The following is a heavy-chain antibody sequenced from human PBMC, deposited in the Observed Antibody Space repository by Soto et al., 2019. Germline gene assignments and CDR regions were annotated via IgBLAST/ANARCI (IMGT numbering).Heavy chain of an antibody. J-gene: IGHJ3*02. CDR1: GFTFSSYS. V-gene: IGHV3-21*01. D-gene: IGHD2-2*01. CDR3: ARDLEVVPAAPSNDAFDI. CDR2: ISSSSSYI. Sequence: GGSLRLSCAASGFTFSSYSMNWVRQAPGKGLEWVSSISSSSSYIYYADSVKGRFTISRDNAKNSLYLQMNSLRAEDTAVYYCARDLEVVPAAPSNDAFDIWGQGTMVTVSS.